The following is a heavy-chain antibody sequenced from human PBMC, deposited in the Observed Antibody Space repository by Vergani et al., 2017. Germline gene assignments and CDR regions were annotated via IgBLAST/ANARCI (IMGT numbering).Heavy chain of an antibody. CDR3: ARPFKGDCLWGSYLY. V-gene: IGHV3-23*01. D-gene: IGHD3-16*02. J-gene: IGHJ4*02. CDR2: ISGSGGRT. Sequence: EVQLLESGGGLVQPGGSLRLSCAASGFTFSSYAMSWVRQSPGKGLEWVSAISGSGGRTDYADSVKGRLTISRDNSKNTLYLQMNSLRAEDTAVYYCARPFKGDCLWGSYLYWGQGTLVTVSS. CDR1: GFTFSSYA.